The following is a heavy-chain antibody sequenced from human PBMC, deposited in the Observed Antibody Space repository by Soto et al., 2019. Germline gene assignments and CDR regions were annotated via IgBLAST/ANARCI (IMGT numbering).Heavy chain of an antibody. CDR2: INAGNGNT. CDR3: ARDGSWSGYYFDY. V-gene: IGHV1-3*01. Sequence: ASVKVSCKASGYTFTSYAMHWVRQAPGQRLEWMGWINAGNGNTKYSQKFQGRVTITSDTSASTAYMELSSLRSEDTAVYYCARDGSWSGYYFDYWGQGTLVTSPQ. CDR1: GYTFTSYA. D-gene: IGHD3-3*01. J-gene: IGHJ4*02.